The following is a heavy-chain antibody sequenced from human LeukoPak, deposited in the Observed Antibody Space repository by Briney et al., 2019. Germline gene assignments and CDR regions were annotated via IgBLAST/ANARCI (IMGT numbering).Heavy chain of an antibody. CDR1: GGSFSGYY. CDR3: ARGGVPYGDYYWFDP. Sequence: PSETLSLTCAVYGGSFSGYYWSWIRQPPRKGLEWIGEINHSGSTNYNPSLKSRVTISVDTSKNQFSLKLSSVTAADTAVYYCARGGVPYGDYYWFDPWGQGTLVTVSS. J-gene: IGHJ5*02. V-gene: IGHV4-34*01. D-gene: IGHD4-17*01. CDR2: INHSGST.